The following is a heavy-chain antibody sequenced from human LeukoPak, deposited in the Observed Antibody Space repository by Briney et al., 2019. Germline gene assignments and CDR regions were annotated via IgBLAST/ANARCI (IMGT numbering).Heavy chain of an antibody. J-gene: IGHJ6*02. CDR2: IYHSGST. D-gene: IGHD5-12*01. CDR3: ARDSRSGYDYYYYYGMDV. Sequence: SGTLSLTCAVSGGSISSSNWWSWVRQPPGKGLGWIGEIYHSGSTNYNPSLKSRVTISVDKSKNQFSLKLSSVTAADTAVYYCARDSRSGYDYYYYYGMDVWGQGTTVTVSS. V-gene: IGHV4-4*02. CDR1: GGSISSSNW.